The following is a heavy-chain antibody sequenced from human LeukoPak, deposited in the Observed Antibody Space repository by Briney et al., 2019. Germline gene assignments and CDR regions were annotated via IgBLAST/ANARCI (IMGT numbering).Heavy chain of an antibody. CDR3: ASPGTDGSGRVIYY. CDR2: IYYSGST. J-gene: IGHJ4*02. V-gene: IGHV4-39*01. D-gene: IGHD3-10*01. CDR1: GGSISSSSYY. Sequence: PSETLSLTCTVSGGSISSSSYYWGWTRQPPGKGLEWIGSIYYSGSTYYNPSLKSRVTISVDTSKNQFSLKLSSVTAADTAVYYCASPGTDGSGRVIYYWGQGTLVTVSS.